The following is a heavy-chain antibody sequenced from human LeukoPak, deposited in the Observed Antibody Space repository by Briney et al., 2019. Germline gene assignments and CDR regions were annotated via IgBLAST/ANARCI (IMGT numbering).Heavy chain of an antibody. V-gene: IGHV3-21*01. D-gene: IGHD3-3*01. J-gene: IGHJ5*02. CDR1: GFTFSSYS. CDR3: ARSNYDFWSGPPLYNWFDP. CDR2: ISSSSSYI. Sequence: GGSLRLSCAASGFTFSSYSMNWVRQAPGKGLEWVSSISSSSSYIYYADSVKGRFTISRDNAKNSLYLQMNSLRAEDTAVYYCARSNYDFWSGPPLYNWFDPWGQGTLVTVSS.